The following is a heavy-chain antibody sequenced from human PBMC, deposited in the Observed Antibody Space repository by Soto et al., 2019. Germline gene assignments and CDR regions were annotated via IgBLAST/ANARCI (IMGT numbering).Heavy chain of an antibody. D-gene: IGHD2-2*01. CDR3: ARVRGRYCSSFSCDYYYMDV. Sequence: GGSLRLSCAASGFTFSDYYMTWIRQAPGRGLDWVSYISSSGSTMYYGDSLKGRFTVSRDNAKNSLYLQMNSLRAEDTAVYFCARVRGRYCSSFSCDYYYMDVWGKGTTVTVSS. CDR2: ISSSGSTM. CDR1: GFTFSDYY. V-gene: IGHV3-11*01. J-gene: IGHJ6*03.